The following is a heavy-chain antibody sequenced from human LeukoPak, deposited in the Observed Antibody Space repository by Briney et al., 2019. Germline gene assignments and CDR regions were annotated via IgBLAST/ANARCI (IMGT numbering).Heavy chain of an antibody. D-gene: IGHD3-22*01. Sequence: GASVKVSCKASGYTFTGYYMDWVRQTPGQGLEWMGWINPNSGGTDYAQKFQGRVTMTRDTSISTAYMELSRLRSDDTAVYYCASCYYDSTGYSFDYWGQGTLVTVSS. J-gene: IGHJ4*02. CDR1: GYTFTGYY. V-gene: IGHV1-2*02. CDR2: INPNSGGT. CDR3: ASCYYDSTGYSFDY.